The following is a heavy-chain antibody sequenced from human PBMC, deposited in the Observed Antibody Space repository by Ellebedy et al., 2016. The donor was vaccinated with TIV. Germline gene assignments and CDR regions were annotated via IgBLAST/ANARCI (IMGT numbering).Heavy chain of an antibody. Sequence: AASVKVSCKASGFTFSNYAITWVRQAPGQGLEWMGGIIPMLGITNYAQKFQGRVTITADTSTGPAYMELSSLTSENTAIFYCAGDSAAMVDANFDNWGQGTLVTVSS. D-gene: IGHD2-8*01. J-gene: IGHJ4*02. CDR3: AGDSAAMVDANFDN. CDR1: GFTFSNYA. CDR2: IIPMLGIT. V-gene: IGHV1-69*10.